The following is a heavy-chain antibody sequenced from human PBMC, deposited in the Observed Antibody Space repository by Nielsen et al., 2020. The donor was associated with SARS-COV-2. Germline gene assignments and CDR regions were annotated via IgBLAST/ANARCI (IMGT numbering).Heavy chain of an antibody. V-gene: IGHV3-21*01. CDR3: ARDFKGYCSSSSCLDAFDI. D-gene: IGHD2-2*01. Sequence: GESLKISCAASGFIFSDYKMNWVRQAPGKGLEWVSCISGSSRYIYYADSVKGRFTISRDNAKNSLYLQMNSLRAEGTAVYYCARDFKGYCSSSSCLDAFDIWGQGTMVTVSS. CDR2: ISGSSRYI. CDR1: GFIFSDYK. J-gene: IGHJ3*02.